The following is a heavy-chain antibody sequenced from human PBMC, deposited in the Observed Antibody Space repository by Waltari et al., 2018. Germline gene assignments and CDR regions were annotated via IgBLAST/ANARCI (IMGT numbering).Heavy chain of an antibody. CDR2: IKTDSEGAAT. CDR3: VTDRGDFDY. D-gene: IGHD3-10*01. Sequence: VQLVESGGGLVQPGRYRRLCGGVAGMCTPTCKSAYMSWVRRAPTRGLEWIGRIKTDSEGAATEFAAPVKGRFSISRDDSKKTLYLQLSSLEKDDTAVYYCVTDRGDFDYWGQGTLVTVSS. V-gene: IGHV3-15*01. CDR1: GMCTPTCKSAY. J-gene: IGHJ4*02.